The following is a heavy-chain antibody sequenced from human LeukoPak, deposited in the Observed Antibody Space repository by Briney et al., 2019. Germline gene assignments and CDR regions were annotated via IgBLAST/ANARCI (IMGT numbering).Heavy chain of an antibody. CDR3: GRDLGNDRGGYWASDAFDI. CDR2: INPNSGGT. Sequence: ASVKVSCKASGYTFTGYYMHWVRQAPGQGLEWLGWINPNSGGTNYPQNFQGRVIMTSDTSITTVYMELSSLRSDDTAVYYCGRDLGNDRGGYWASDAFDIWGQGTMVTVSS. J-gene: IGHJ3*02. CDR1: GYTFTGYY. D-gene: IGHD3-22*01. V-gene: IGHV1-2*02.